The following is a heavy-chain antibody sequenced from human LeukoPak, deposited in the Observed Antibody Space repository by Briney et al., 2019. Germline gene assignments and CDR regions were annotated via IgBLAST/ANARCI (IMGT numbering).Heavy chain of an antibody. CDR3: AGSSGWYPIDY. Sequence: PSETLSLTCTVSGGSISSYYWSWIRQPPGKGLEGIGYIYYSGSTNYNPSLKSRVTISVDTSKNQFSLKLSSVTAADTAVYYCAGSSGWYPIDYWGQGTLVTVSS. V-gene: IGHV4-59*01. J-gene: IGHJ4*02. D-gene: IGHD6-19*01. CDR1: GGSISSYY. CDR2: IYYSGST.